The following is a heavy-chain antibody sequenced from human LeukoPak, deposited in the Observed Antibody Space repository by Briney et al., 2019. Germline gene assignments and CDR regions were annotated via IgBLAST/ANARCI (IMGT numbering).Heavy chain of an antibody. CDR1: GFTFSSYW. CDR3: AKDQYYYDSSGSPPDY. J-gene: IGHJ4*02. Sequence: PGGSLRLSCAASGFTFSSYWMSWVRQAPGNGLEWVANIKQDGSEKYYVDSVKGRFTISRDNAKNSLYLQMNSLRAEDTAVYYCAKDQYYYDSSGSPPDYWGQGTLVTVSS. D-gene: IGHD3-22*01. CDR2: IKQDGSEK. V-gene: IGHV3-7*01.